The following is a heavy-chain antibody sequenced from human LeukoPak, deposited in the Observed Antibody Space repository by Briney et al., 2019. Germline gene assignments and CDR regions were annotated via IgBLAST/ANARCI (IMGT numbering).Heavy chain of an antibody. D-gene: IGHD4-23*01. CDR2: ISWNSGSI. CDR1: GFTFDDYA. CDR3: AKDLSGGRNYYYYGMGV. V-gene: IGHV3-9*01. Sequence: GRSLRLSCAASGFTFDDYAMHWVRQAPGKGLEWVSGISWNSGSIGYADSVKGRFTISRDNAKNSLYLQMNSLRAEDTALYYCAKDLSGGRNYYYYGMGVWGQGTTVTVSS. J-gene: IGHJ6*02.